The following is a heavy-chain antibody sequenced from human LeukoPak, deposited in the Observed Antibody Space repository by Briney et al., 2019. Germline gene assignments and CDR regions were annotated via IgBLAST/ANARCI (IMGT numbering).Heavy chain of an antibody. V-gene: IGHV4-34*01. CDR3: ARGGGSSWYVDY. D-gene: IGHD6-13*01. J-gene: IGHJ4*02. CDR2: INHRGTT. Sequence: SETLSLTCAVSGGSFSGFYWSWLRQSPGTGLEWIGEINHRGTTNYNPSFKSRVTMSADMSKNEFSLKMNSLTAADTAVYYCARGGGSSWYVDYWGQGTLVAVSS. CDR1: GGSFSGFY.